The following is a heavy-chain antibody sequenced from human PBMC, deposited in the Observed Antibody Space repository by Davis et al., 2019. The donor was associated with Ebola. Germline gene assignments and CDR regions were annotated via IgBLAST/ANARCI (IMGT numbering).Heavy chain of an antibody. V-gene: IGHV3-23*01. Sequence: PGGSLRLSCAASGFTFSSYWMHWVRQAPGKGPEWVSAISGTGGGTYYTDSVKGRFTISRDNSKNTLYLQMSSLRAEDTAVYYCAKPIVGTYFDGFDMWGQGTLVTVSS. CDR3: AKPIVGTYFDGFDM. J-gene: IGHJ3*02. CDR1: GFTFSSYW. CDR2: ISGTGGGT. D-gene: IGHD3-3*01.